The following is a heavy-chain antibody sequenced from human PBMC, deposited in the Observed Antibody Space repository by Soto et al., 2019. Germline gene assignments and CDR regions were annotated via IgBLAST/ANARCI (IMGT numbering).Heavy chain of an antibody. Sequence: PGESLKISCKGSGYSFTSYWIGWVRQMPGKGLEWMGIIYPGDSDTRYSPSFQGQVTISADKSISTAYLQWSSLKASDTAMYYCARYGSGSYKYYGMDVWGQGTTVTVSS. CDR1: GYSFTSYW. CDR3: ARYGSGSYKYYGMDV. D-gene: IGHD3-10*01. CDR2: IYPGDSDT. V-gene: IGHV5-51*01. J-gene: IGHJ6*02.